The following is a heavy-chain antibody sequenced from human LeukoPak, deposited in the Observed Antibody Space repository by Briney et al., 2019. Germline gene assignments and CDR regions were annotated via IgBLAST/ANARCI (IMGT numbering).Heavy chain of an antibody. V-gene: IGHV3-21*01. D-gene: IGHD2-2*01. CDR1: GFTFDDYG. J-gene: IGHJ4*02. CDR3: ARGGIPSMYYFDY. CDR2: ISSSSSYI. Sequence: GGSLRLSCAASGFTFDDYGMNWVRQAPGKGLEWVSSISSSSSYIYYADSVKGRFTISRDNAKNSLYLQMNSLRAEDTAVYYCARGGIPSMYYFDYWGQGTLVTVSS.